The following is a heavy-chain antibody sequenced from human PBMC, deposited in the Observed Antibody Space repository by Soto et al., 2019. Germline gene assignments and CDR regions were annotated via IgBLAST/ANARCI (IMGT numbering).Heavy chain of an antibody. CDR3: ARSGHLFDY. CDR1: GGSFSAYY. Sequence: QVQLQQWGAGLLKPSETLSLTCDVYGGSFSAYYWSWIRQPPGKGLEWIGEINHSGSTNYNPSLKSRVTISVDTSKNQFSLKLSSVTAADTAVYYYARSGHLFDYWGQGTLVTVSS. CDR2: INHSGST. V-gene: IGHV4-34*01. J-gene: IGHJ4*02. D-gene: IGHD3-10*01.